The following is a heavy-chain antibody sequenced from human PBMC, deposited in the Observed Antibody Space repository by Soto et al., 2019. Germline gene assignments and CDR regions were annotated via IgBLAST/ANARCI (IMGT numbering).Heavy chain of an antibody. J-gene: IGHJ4*02. Sequence: QVQLQQWGAGLLKPSETLSLTCAVYGGSFSGYYWSWIRQPPGKWLEWIGEINHSGSTNYNPSLKSRVTISVDTSKNQFSLKLSSVTAADTAVYYCARGHAEIAAAGTVDYWGQGTLVTVSS. CDR2: INHSGST. CDR3: ARGHAEIAAAGTVDY. CDR1: GGSFSGYY. V-gene: IGHV4-34*01. D-gene: IGHD6-13*01.